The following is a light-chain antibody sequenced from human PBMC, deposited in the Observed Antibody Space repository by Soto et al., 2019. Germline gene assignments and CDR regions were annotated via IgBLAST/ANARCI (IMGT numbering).Light chain of an antibody. Sequence: QSVLTLPPSVSAAPGQKVTISCSGSSSNIGNNYVSWYQQLPGTAPKLLIYDNNKRPSGIPDRFSGSKSGTSATLGITGLQTGDEADYYCGTWDSSLSAPNVFGTGTLLTVL. CDR3: GTWDSSLSAPNV. V-gene: IGLV1-51*01. J-gene: IGLJ6*01. CDR2: DNN. CDR1: SSNIGNNY.